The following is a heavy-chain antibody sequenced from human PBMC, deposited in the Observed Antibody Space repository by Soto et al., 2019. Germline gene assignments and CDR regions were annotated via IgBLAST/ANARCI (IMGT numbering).Heavy chain of an antibody. Sequence: GGSLRLSCAASGFTFSGYAMHWVRQAPGKGLECVALISYDASNKYYADSVRGRFTISRDNSQNTLYLQMNSLRVEDTAVYYCARGAYSSGSFLDPWGQGTLVTVSS. CDR2: ISYDASNK. CDR1: GFTFSGYA. V-gene: IGHV3-30-3*01. CDR3: ARGAYSSGSFLDP. J-gene: IGHJ5*02. D-gene: IGHD6-19*01.